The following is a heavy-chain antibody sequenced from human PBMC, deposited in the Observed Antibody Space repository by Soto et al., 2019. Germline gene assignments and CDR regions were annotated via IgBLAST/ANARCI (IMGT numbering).Heavy chain of an antibody. Sequence: GEALKISCKGSGHSFTSYWIGWVRQMPVKGLEWMGIIYPGDSDTRYSPSFQGQVTISADKSISTAYLQWSSLKASDTAMYYCARQGHYGDYYYYGMDVWGQGTTVTVSS. CDR2: IYPGDSDT. V-gene: IGHV5-51*01. CDR1: GHSFTSYW. CDR3: ARQGHYGDYYYYGMDV. D-gene: IGHD4-17*01. J-gene: IGHJ6*02.